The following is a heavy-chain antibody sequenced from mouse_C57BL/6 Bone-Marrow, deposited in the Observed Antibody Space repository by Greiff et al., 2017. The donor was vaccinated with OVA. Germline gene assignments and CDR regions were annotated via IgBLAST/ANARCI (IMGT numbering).Heavy chain of an antibody. J-gene: IGHJ1*03. CDR3: ARKNYLWWYFDV. CDR2: IDPNSGGT. CDR1: GYTFTSYW. V-gene: IGHV1-72*01. D-gene: IGHD5-5*01. Sequence: QVQLKQPGAELVKPGASVKLSCKASGYTFTSYWMHWVKQRPGRGLEWIGRIDPNSGGTKYNEKFKSKATLTVDKPSSTAYMQLSSLTSEDSAVYYCARKNYLWWYFDVWGTGTTVTVSS.